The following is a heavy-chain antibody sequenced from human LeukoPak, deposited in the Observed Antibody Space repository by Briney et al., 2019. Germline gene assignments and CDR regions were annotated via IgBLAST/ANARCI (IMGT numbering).Heavy chain of an antibody. CDR1: GFIFSSYG. V-gene: IGHV3-7*01. D-gene: IGHD3-9*01. CDR3: ASSLVIIMRGIYYFDY. CDR2: IKQDGGEE. Sequence: GGSLRLSCAASGFIFSSYGMSWVRQTPQKGLEWVANIKQDGGEENYVDSVKGRFTISRDNAKNSLFLQMNSLRAEDTAVYYCASSLVIIMRGIYYFDYWGQGTLVTVSS. J-gene: IGHJ4*02.